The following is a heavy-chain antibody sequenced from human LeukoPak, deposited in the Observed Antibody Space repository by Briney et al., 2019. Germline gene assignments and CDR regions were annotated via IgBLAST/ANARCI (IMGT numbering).Heavy chain of an antibody. J-gene: IGHJ4*02. D-gene: IGHD6-19*01. CDR3: ATKQWLAPPPDS. Sequence: GGSLRLSCAASGLTFSKYWMLWVRQAPGKRLESVSRINTDGTVTTYADSVKGRFTVSRDNADNTMFLQMTRVEEQDTAVYYCATKQWLAPPPDSWGQGTPVTVSS. CDR2: INTDGTVT. CDR1: GLTFSKYW. V-gene: IGHV3-74*01.